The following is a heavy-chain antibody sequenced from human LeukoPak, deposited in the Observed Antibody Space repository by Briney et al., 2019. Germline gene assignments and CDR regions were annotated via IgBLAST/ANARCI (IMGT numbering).Heavy chain of an antibody. CDR2: INHRGST. CDR1: GGSFSGYY. Sequence: SETLSLTCAVYGGSFSGYYWSWIRQPPGKGLEWIGEINHRGSTNYNPSLKSRVTISVDTSKNQFSLKLSSVTAADTAVYYCARGRGKNYGGNPNHDYWGQGTLVTVSS. D-gene: IGHD4-23*01. J-gene: IGHJ4*02. CDR3: ARGRGKNYGGNPNHDY. V-gene: IGHV4-34*01.